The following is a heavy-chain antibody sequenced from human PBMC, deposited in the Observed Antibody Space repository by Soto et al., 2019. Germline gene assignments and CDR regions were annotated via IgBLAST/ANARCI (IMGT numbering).Heavy chain of an antibody. Sequence: SETLSLTCTVSGGSISSGDYYWSWIRQPPGKGLEWIEYIYYSGSTYYNPSLKSRVTISVDTSKNQFSLKLSSVTAADTAVYYCARAVIGYGSGSYGSDWFDPWGQGTLVTVSS. CDR1: GGSISSGDYY. J-gene: IGHJ5*02. CDR3: ARAVIGYGSGSYGSDWFDP. D-gene: IGHD3-10*01. CDR2: IYYSGST. V-gene: IGHV4-30-4*01.